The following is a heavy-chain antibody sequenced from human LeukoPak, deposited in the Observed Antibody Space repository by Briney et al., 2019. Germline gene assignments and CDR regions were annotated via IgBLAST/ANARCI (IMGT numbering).Heavy chain of an antibody. D-gene: IGHD2-2*01. CDR2: ISYDGSNK. V-gene: IGHV3-30*04. CDR3: ARDSAAARTRPVLDY. J-gene: IGHJ4*02. Sequence: GSLRLSCAASGFTFSSYAMHWVRQAPGKGLEWVAVISYDGSNKYYADSVKGRFTISRDNSKNTLYLQMNSLRAEDTAVYYCARDSAAARTRPVLDYWGQGTLVTVSS. CDR1: GFTFSSYA.